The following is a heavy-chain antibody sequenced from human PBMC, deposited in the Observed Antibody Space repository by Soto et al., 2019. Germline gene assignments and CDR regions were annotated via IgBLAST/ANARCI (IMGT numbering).Heavy chain of an antibody. D-gene: IGHD2-15*01. V-gene: IGHV4-59*11. Sequence: SETLSLNCTVSGDSISSHSWSWSRQAPGKGLEWIGYVYNSGSTNYNPSLKSRVTMSVDTSKNQFSLKLSSVTAADTAVYYCARDRIVVVVAATPVYFYHGMDVWGQGTTVTVSS. J-gene: IGHJ6*02. CDR3: ARDRIVVVVAATPVYFYHGMDV. CDR2: VYNSGST. CDR1: GDSISSHS.